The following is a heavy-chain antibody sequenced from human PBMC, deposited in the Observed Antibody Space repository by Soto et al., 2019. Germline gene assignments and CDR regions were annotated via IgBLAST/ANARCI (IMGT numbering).Heavy chain of an antibody. D-gene: IGHD3-3*01. CDR2: ISSSSSYI. Sequence: PGGSLRLSCAASGFTFSSYSMNWVRQAPGKGLEWVSSISSSSSYIYYADSVKGRFTISRDNAKNSLYLQMNSLRAEDTAVYYCAREVEGAYDFWSGYYINYYYYGMDVWGQGTTATVSS. J-gene: IGHJ6*02. CDR3: AREVEGAYDFWSGYYINYYYYGMDV. CDR1: GFTFSSYS. V-gene: IGHV3-21*01.